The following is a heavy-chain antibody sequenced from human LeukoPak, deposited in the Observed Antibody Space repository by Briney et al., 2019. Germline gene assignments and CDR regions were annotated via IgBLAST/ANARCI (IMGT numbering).Heavy chain of an antibody. CDR1: GGSISTYY. Sequence: SETLSLTCTVSGGSISTYYWSWIRQPPGKRLEWIGYIYYTGSTNYNPFLKSRVTMSVDTSKNHFSLELSSVTAADTAVYYCARGDWSFSNWGQGTLVTVSS. D-gene: IGHD3-9*01. V-gene: IGHV4-59*01. CDR2: IYYTGST. CDR3: ARGDWSFSN. J-gene: IGHJ4*02.